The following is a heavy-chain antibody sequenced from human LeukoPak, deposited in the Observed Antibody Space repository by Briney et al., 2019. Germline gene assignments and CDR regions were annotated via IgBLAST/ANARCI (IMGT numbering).Heavy chain of an antibody. J-gene: IGHJ4*02. CDR2: IYHSGST. V-gene: IGHV4-38-2*02. CDR3: ARSYNWNHPFDY. Sequence: SETLSLTCTVSGYSISSGYYWGWIRQPPGRGLEWIGSIYHSGSTYYNPSLKSRVTISVDTSKNQFSLKLSSVTAADTAVYYCARSYNWNHPFDYWGQGTLVTVSS. D-gene: IGHD1-14*01. CDR1: GYSISSGYY.